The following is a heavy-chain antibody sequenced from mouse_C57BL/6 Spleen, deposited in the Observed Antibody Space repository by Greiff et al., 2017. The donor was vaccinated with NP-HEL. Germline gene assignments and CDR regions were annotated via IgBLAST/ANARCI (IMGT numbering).Heavy chain of an antibody. Sequence: QVQLKESGAELVMPGASVKLSCKASGYTFTSYWMHWVKQRPGQGLEWIGEIDPSDSYTNYNQKFKGKSTLTVDKSSSPAYMQLSSLTSEDSAVYYCARRLLYYAMDYWGQGTSVTVSS. V-gene: IGHV1-69*01. CDR3: ARRLLYYAMDY. CDR2: IDPSDSYT. CDR1: GYTFTSYW. J-gene: IGHJ4*01.